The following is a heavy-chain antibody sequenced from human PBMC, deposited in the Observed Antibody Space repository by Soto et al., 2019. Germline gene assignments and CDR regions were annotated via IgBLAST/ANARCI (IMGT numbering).Heavy chain of an antibody. D-gene: IGHD6-13*01. CDR3: AGVSSGWYKDYFDY. V-gene: IGHV1-69*12. J-gene: IGHJ4*02. Sequence: QVQLVQSGAEVKKPGSSVKVSCKASGGTFSNYAISWVRQAPGQGLEWMGGIIPIFGTTNYAQRFQGRVTITADESTSTASMELSSLRSEDTAVYYCAGVSSGWYKDYFDYWGQGTLVTVSS. CDR1: GGTFSNYA. CDR2: IIPIFGTT.